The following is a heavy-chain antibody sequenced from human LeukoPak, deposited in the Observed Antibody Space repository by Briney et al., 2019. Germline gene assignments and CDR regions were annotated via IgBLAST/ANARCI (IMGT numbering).Heavy chain of an antibody. CDR3: ARELDYYDSSPPSH. CDR2: ISYDGSNK. J-gene: IGHJ1*01. Sequence: GGSLRLSCAASGFTFSSYAMHWVRQAPGKGLEWVAVISYDGSNKYYADSVKGRFTISRDNSKNTLYLQMNSLRAEDTAVYYCARELDYYDSSPPSHWGQGTLVTVSS. D-gene: IGHD3-22*01. V-gene: IGHV3-30-3*01. CDR1: GFTFSSYA.